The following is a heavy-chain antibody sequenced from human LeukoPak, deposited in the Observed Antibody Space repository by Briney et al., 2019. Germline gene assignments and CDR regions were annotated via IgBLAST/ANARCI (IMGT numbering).Heavy chain of an antibody. J-gene: IGHJ5*02. CDR3: AKRMGVGYQPFNWFDP. V-gene: IGHV3-23*01. Sequence: PGGSLRLSCAASGFTFSSYAMSWVRQAPGKGLEWVSAISGSGGSTYYADSVKGRFTISRDNSKNTLYLQMNSLRAEDTAVYYCAKRMGVGYQPFNWFDPWGQGTLVTVSP. CDR1: GFTFSSYA. D-gene: IGHD2-2*01. CDR2: ISGSGGST.